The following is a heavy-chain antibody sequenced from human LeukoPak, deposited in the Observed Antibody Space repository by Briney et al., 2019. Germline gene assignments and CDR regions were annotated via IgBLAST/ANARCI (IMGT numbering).Heavy chain of an antibody. V-gene: IGHV3-23*01. CDR3: AKDMAAALPHDAFDI. Sequence: GGSLRLSCAASGFTFSSYAMSWVRQAPGKGLEWVSAISGSGGSTYYADSVKGRFTISRDNAKNSLYLQMNSLRAEDTALYYCAKDMAAALPHDAFDIWGQGTMVTVSS. CDR1: GFTFSSYA. J-gene: IGHJ3*02. CDR2: ISGSGGST. D-gene: IGHD6-13*01.